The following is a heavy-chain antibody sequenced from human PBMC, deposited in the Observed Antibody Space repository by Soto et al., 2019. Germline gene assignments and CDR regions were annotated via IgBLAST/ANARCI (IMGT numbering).Heavy chain of an antibody. J-gene: IGHJ3*02. V-gene: IGHV4-30-4*01. CDR3: DRDPERANALDI. CDR1: GGSISSCDYY. CDR2: IYYSGGT. Sequence: PSETLSLTCTVSGGSISSCDYYWSWIRQPPGKGLECIGCIYYSGGTYYDPSLKSRVTISVDTSKNHFSLTLSSVTAAHTAVYYCDRDPERANALDIWGEGTMTTVSS.